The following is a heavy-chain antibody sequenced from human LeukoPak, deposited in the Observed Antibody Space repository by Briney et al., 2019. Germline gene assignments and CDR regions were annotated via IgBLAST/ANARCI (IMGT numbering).Heavy chain of an antibody. CDR1: GFTFDDYG. J-gene: IGHJ4*02. V-gene: IGHV3-69-1*01. Sequence: PGGSLRLSCAASGFTFDDYGMSWVRQAPGKGLEWVSSISSSSYIYYADSVKGRFTISRDNAKNSLYLQMNSLRAEDTAVYYCARGQGRDPSTFDYWGQGTLVTVSS. D-gene: IGHD5-24*01. CDR2: ISSSSYI. CDR3: ARGQGRDPSTFDY.